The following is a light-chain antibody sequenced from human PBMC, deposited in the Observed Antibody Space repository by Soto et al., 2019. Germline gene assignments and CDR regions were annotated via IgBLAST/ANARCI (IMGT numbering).Light chain of an antibody. Sequence: QSVLTQPPSASGSPGQSVTISCTGTSSDVGGYNYVSWYQQHPVKAPKLMIYEVSNRPSGVSNRFSGSKSGNTASLTISGLQAEDEADYYCSSYTSSSTLVFGGGTKVTVL. CDR1: SSDVGGYNY. CDR3: SSYTSSSTLV. CDR2: EVS. J-gene: IGLJ2*01. V-gene: IGLV2-14*01.